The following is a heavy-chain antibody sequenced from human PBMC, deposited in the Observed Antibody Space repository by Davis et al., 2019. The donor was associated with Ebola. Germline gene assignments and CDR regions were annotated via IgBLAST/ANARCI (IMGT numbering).Heavy chain of an antibody. J-gene: IGHJ3*02. D-gene: IGHD3-10*02. CDR2: INANTGGT. Sequence: ASVKVSCKASGFTFTAYYMHLVRQAPGQGLEWMGRINANTGGTNYAQNFQGRVTMTRDTSITTAYMELARLTSDDTAVYYCARVSGPATIFPVGDALDTWGQGTMVTVSS. CDR1: GFTFTAYY. V-gene: IGHV1-2*06. CDR3: ARVSGPATIFPVGDALDT.